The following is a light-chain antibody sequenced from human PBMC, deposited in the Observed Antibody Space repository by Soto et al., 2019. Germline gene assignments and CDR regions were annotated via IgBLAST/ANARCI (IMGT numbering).Light chain of an antibody. Sequence: QSVLTQPPSASGTPGQRVTISCSGSSSNIGSNYVYWYQQLPGTEPKLLIYSNNQRRSWVPDRFSGAKSCTSAALAISGLRYEEDEDYYCGAGYDSLSDVVFGGGTKLTVL. V-gene: IGLV1-47*02. CDR3: GAGYDSLSDVV. CDR1: SSNIGSNY. CDR2: SNN. J-gene: IGLJ2*01.